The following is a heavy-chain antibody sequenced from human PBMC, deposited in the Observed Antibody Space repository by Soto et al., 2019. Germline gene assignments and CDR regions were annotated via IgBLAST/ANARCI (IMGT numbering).Heavy chain of an antibody. CDR2: ISAYNGNT. CDR3: ARGLHEGGYYYYYMDV. Sequence: ASVKVSCKASGYTFTSYGISWVRQTPGQGLEWMGWISAYNGNTNYAQKLQGRVTMTTDTSTSTAYMELRSLRSDDTAVYYCARGLHEGGYYYYYMDVWGKGTTVTVSS. V-gene: IGHV1-18*01. J-gene: IGHJ6*03. CDR1: GYTFTSYG. D-gene: IGHD5-12*01.